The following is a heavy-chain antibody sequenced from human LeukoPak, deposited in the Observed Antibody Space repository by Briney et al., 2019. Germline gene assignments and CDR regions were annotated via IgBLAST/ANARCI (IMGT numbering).Heavy chain of an antibody. CDR3: DTYYYGSGSYEHAFDI. CDR2: ISGSGGST. V-gene: IGHV3-23*01. D-gene: IGHD3-10*01. J-gene: IGHJ3*02. CDR1: GFTFSSYA. Sequence: HRGGSLRLSCAASGFTFSSYAMSCVRHAPGRGLEGVSAISGSGGSTYYADSVEGRFTISRDNSKNTLYLQMNSLRAEDTAVYYCDTYYYGSGSYEHAFDIWGQGTMVTVSS.